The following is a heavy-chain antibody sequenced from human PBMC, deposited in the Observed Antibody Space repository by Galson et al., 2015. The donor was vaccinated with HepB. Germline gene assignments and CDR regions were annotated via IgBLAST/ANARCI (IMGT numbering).Heavy chain of an antibody. CDR3: ARDWDSSGWVHEYYFDY. V-gene: IGHV3-21*01. CDR2: ISSSSSYI. D-gene: IGHD6-19*01. J-gene: IGHJ4*02. Sequence: SLRLSCAASGFTFSSYSMNWVRQAPGKGLEWVSSISSSSSYIYYADSVKGRFTISRDNAKNSLYLQMNSLRAEDTAVYYCARDWDSSGWVHEYYFDYWGQGTLVTVSS. CDR1: GFTFSSYS.